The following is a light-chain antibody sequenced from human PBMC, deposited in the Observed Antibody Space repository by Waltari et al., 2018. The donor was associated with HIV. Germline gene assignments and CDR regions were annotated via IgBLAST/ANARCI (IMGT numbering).Light chain of an antibody. J-gene: IGLJ3*02. CDR3: QSADSSGNWL. Sequence: SYALTQPPSVSVSPGQTARITCSGDALSKQYAYWYQQKPGQGPGVVIYKDTRKSSGIPARCSGSTSGTTVTLTISGVQAEDEADYYCQSADSSGNWLFGGGTKLTVV. CDR1: ALSKQY. CDR2: KDT. V-gene: IGLV3-25*03.